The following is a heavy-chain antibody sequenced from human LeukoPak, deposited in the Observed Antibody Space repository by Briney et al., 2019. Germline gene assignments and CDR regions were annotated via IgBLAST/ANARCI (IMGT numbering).Heavy chain of an antibody. J-gene: IGHJ6*03. CDR1: GGSISSGSYY. Sequence: PSQTLSLTCTVSGGSISSGSYYWSWSRQPAGKGLEWIGRIYTSGSTNYNPSLKSRVTISVDTSKNQFSLKLSSVTAADTAVYYCASGGPVPDGNGNYGGKVKNYYYYMDVWGKGTTVTVSS. V-gene: IGHV4-61*02. CDR3: ASGGPVPDGNGNYGGKVKNYYYYMDV. D-gene: IGHD4-23*01. CDR2: IYTSGST.